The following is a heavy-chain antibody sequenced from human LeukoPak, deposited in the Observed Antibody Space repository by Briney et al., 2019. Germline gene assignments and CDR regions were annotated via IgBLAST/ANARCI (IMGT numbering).Heavy chain of an antibody. CDR2: INHSGST. V-gene: IGHV4-38-2*02. Sequence: SETLSLTCTVSGYSVSSGYYWGWIRQPPGKGLEWIGEINHSGSTNYNPSLKSRVTISVDTSKNQFSLKLSSVTAADTAVYYCARRGVVVPAALWGQGTLVTVSS. J-gene: IGHJ4*02. CDR3: ARRGVVVPAAL. D-gene: IGHD2-2*01. CDR1: GYSVSSGYY.